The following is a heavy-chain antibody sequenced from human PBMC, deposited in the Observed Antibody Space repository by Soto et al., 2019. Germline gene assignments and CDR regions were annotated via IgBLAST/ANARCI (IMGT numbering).Heavy chain of an antibody. CDR1: GYTFTSYG. J-gene: IGHJ6*04. V-gene: IGHV1-18*01. Sequence: QVHLVQSGAEVKKPGASVKVSCKTSGYTFTSYGISWVRQAPGQGLEWLGWISGYDGRTNLAQKVQDRVTMTTDTSTSTVYMELRSLRSDDTAVYYCAREADVPYYYYGMDVWGEGTTVTVSS. CDR3: AREADVPYYYYGMDV. D-gene: IGHD3-16*01. CDR2: ISGYDGRT.